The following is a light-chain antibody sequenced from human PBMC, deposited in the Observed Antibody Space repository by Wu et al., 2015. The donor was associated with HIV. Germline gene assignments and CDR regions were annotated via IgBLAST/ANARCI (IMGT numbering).Light chain of an antibody. Sequence: EIVLTQSPATLSLSPGERATLSCRASQALNGFFAWFQQKPGQPPRLLMYNTYSRASGVPARFSGSRSGTDFTLTINSLEPEDFAVYSCQQRSNWPGLTFGGGTKVEI. V-gene: IGKV3-11*01. CDR2: NTY. CDR1: QALNGF. J-gene: IGKJ4*01. CDR3: QQRSNWPGLT.